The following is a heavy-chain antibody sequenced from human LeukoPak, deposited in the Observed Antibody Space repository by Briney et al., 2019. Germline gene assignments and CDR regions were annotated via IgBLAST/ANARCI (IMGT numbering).Heavy chain of an antibody. D-gene: IGHD2-8*02. CDR3: ARAPQVLQLGAFDI. Sequence: SQTLSLTCTVSGGSISSGGYYWSWIRQHPGKGLEWIGYIYYSGNTYYNPSLKSRVTISVDTSKNQFSLKLSSVTAADTAVYYCARAPQVLQLGAFDIWGQGTMVTVSS. V-gene: IGHV4-31*03. CDR1: GGSISSGGYY. J-gene: IGHJ3*02. CDR2: IYYSGNT.